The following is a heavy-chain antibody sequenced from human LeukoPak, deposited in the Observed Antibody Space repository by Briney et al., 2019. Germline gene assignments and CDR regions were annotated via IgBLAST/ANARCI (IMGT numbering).Heavy chain of an antibody. J-gene: IGHJ4*02. D-gene: IGHD5-18*01. CDR3: AKQTAVEGGYYHY. Sequence: GGPLGSSLLGLELSLSSNALGWFGKAPGKGLSWFSSSSGSGGSTYYADSVKGRFTISRDSSENTLYLKMSSLRVEDTAVYFCAKQTAVEGGYYHYWGQGTLVTVSS. CDR1: ELSLSSNA. V-gene: IGHV3-23*01. CDR2: SSGSGGST.